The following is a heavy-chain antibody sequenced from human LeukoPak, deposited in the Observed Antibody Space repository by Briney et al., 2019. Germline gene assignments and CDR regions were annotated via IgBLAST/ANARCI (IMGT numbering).Heavy chain of an antibody. CDR1: GFTFSSYW. J-gene: IGHJ6*04. Sequence: PGGSLRLSCAASGFTFSSYWMSWVRQAPGKGLEWVANIKQDGSEKYYVDSVKGRFTISRDNAKNSLYLQMNSLRAEDTAVYYCARNPPPSMVRGVIILDYYGMDVWGKGTTVTVSS. CDR3: ARNPPPSMVRGVIILDYYGMDV. CDR2: IKQDGSEK. V-gene: IGHV3-7*03. D-gene: IGHD3-10*01.